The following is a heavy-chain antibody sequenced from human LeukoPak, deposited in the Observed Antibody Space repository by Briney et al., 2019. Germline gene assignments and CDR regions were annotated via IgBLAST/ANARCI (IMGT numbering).Heavy chain of an antibody. Sequence: PGGSLRLSCAASGFTFSSYAMSWVRQVPGKRLEWVSAISSGAGTTGYADSVKGRFTISRVNSKSTIYLQMNSLRAEDTAIYYCAKDLEQSYSGWSTSYDAWGQGTLATVSS. J-gene: IGHJ5*02. D-gene: IGHD6-19*01. CDR3: AKDLEQSYSGWSTSYDA. CDR1: GFTFSSYA. CDR2: ISSGAGTT. V-gene: IGHV3-23*01.